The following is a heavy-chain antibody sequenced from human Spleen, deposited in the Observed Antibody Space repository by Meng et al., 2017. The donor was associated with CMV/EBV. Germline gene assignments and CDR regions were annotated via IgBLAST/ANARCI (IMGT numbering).Heavy chain of an antibody. V-gene: IGHV4-34*01. D-gene: IGHD3-16*01. J-gene: IGHJ5*02. CDR3: AREAVGETIWVDP. Sequence: SETLSLTCAVYGGSFSGYYWSWIRQPPGKGLEWIGEINHSGSTNYNPSLKSRVTISVDTSKNQFSLKLSSVTAADTAVYFCAREAVGETIWVDPWGQGTLVTVSS. CDR1: GGSFSGYY. CDR2: INHSGST.